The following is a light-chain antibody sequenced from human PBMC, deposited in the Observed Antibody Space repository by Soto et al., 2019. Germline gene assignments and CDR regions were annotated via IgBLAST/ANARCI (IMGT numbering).Light chain of an antibody. CDR3: QQYGSSLWT. J-gene: IGKJ1*01. V-gene: IGKV3-20*01. CDR2: GAS. Sequence: IVMTQSPATLSVSPGERATLSCRASQSVNIYLAWYQQKPGQAPRLLIFGASSRATGIPARFSGSGSGTDFTLTISRLEPEDFAVYYCQQYGSSLWTFGQGTKVDIK. CDR1: QSVNIY.